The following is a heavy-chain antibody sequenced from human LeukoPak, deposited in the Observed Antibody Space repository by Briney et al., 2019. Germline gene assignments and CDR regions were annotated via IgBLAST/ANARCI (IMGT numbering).Heavy chain of an antibody. J-gene: IGHJ4*02. Sequence: SETLSLTCTVSGGSISSSSYYWGWIRQPPGKGLEWIGSIYYSGSTYYNPSLKSRVTISVDTSKNQFSLKLSSVTAADTAVYYCARESILLWFGELFSWGQGTLVTVSS. D-gene: IGHD3-10*01. CDR2: IYYSGST. V-gene: IGHV4-39*02. CDR1: GGSISSSSYY. CDR3: ARESILLWFGELFS.